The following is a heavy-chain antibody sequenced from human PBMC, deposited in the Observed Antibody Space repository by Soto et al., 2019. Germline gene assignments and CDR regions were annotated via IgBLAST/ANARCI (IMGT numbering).Heavy chain of an antibody. CDR1: GFTFNNYG. D-gene: IGHD6-13*01. V-gene: IGHV3-30*18. CDR3: AKYQGIGASHGIG. Sequence: QVQLVESGGGVVQPGRSLRLSCAASGFTFNNYGMHWVRQAPGKGLEWVAVISNDGSDKYYADSVKGRLNISRNNSKDTSYLTMNSLRAEDTAGDYCAKYQGIGASHGIGWGQGTMVTVSS. CDR2: ISNDGSDK. J-gene: IGHJ3*01.